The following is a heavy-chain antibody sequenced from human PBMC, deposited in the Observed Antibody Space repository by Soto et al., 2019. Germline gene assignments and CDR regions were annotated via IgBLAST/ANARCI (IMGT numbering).Heavy chain of an antibody. J-gene: IGHJ4*02. CDR1: GYTFTSYY. D-gene: IGHD6-13*01. CDR3: ARVEQQLGYFDY. V-gene: IGHV1-46*01. Sequence: ASVKVSGKASGYTFTSYYMHWVRQAPGQGLEWMGIINPSGGSTSYAQKFQGRVTMTRDTSTSTVYMELSSLRSEDTAVYYCARVEQQLGYFDYWGQGTLVTVSS. CDR2: INPSGGST.